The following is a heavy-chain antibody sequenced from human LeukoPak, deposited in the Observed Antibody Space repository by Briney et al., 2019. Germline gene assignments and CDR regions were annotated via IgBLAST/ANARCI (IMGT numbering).Heavy chain of an antibody. CDR2: IRYDGNNK. CDR1: GFTFRSHG. D-gene: IGHD3-16*01. V-gene: IGHV3-30*02. Sequence: GGSLRLSCAASGFTFRSHGMHWVRQAPGKGLEGVVFIRYDGNNKYYADSVKGRFTIFRDNSRNTLYLQMNSLRADDTGIYYCAKEDAPLGGRPDFWGQGTLVTVSS. J-gene: IGHJ4*02. CDR3: AKEDAPLGGRPDF.